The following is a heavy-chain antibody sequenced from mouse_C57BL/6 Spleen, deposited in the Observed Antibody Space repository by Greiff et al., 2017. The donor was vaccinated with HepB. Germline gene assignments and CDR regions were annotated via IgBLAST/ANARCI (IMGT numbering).Heavy chain of an antibody. Sequence: LQQSGPELVKPGASVKMSCKASGYTFTDYNMHWVKQRPGHGLEWIGSFTMYSDATEYSENFKGKATLTANTSSSTAYMELSSLTSEDSAVYYCARAGLRHGYAMDYWGQGTSVTVSS. D-gene: IGHD2-4*01. V-gene: IGHV1-49*01. CDR3: ARAGLRHGYAMDY. CDR2: FTMYSDAT. J-gene: IGHJ4*01. CDR1: GYTFTDYN.